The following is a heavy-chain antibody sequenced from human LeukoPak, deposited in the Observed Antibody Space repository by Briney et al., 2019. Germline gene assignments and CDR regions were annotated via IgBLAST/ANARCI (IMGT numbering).Heavy chain of an antibody. Sequence: PSETLSLTCTVSGGSITSSSYFWGWIRQPPGKGLEWIGYIYYSGSTNYNPSLKSRVTISVDTSKNQFSLKLSSVTAADTAVYYCARSPTFYGDREIDPWGQGTLVTVSS. J-gene: IGHJ5*02. D-gene: IGHD4-17*01. V-gene: IGHV4-61*05. CDR2: IYYSGST. CDR3: ARSPTFYGDREIDP. CDR1: GGSITSSSYF.